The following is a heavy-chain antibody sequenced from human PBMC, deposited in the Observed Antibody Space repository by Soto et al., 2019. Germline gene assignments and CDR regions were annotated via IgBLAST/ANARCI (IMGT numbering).Heavy chain of an antibody. D-gene: IGHD7-27*01. CDR3: ARVSGDYYGMDV. Sequence: ASETLSLTCTVSGGSISSYYWSWIRQPPGKGLEWIGYIYYSGSTNYNPSLKSRVTISVDTSKSQFSLKLSSVTAADTAVYYCARVSGDYYGMDVWGQGTTVTVSS. CDR1: GGSISSYY. V-gene: IGHV4-59*01. CDR2: IYYSGST. J-gene: IGHJ6*02.